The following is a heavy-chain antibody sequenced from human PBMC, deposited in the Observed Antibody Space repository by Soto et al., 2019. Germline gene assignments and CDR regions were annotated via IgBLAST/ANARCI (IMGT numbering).Heavy chain of an antibody. V-gene: IGHV1-18*01. J-gene: IGHJ5*02. CDR1: GYTFSTYG. CDR3: ARDWKGAAGFDP. CDR2: IGADNGDT. D-gene: IGHD6-25*01. Sequence: QVQLVQSGAEVKKPGASVKVSCKASGYTFSTYGFSWVRQAPGQGLEWMGWIGADNGDTNYAQNFQGRVTMTTDTSTTTSYMEFRSLTSDDTAVYFCARDWKGAAGFDPWGQGTLVTVSS.